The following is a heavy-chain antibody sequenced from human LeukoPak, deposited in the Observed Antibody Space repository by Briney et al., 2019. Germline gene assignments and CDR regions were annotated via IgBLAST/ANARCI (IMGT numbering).Heavy chain of an antibody. CDR1: GFTFSSYW. CDR2: IKQDGSEK. V-gene: IGHV3-7*01. Sequence: GGSLRLSCAASGFTFSSYWMSWVRQAPGKGLEWVANIKQDGSEKYYVDSVKGRFTISRDNAKNSPYLQMNSLRAEDTAVYYCARDQWRYFDWLFHYYYYYGMDVWGQGTTVTVSS. J-gene: IGHJ6*02. D-gene: IGHD3-9*01. CDR3: ARDQWRYFDWLFHYYYYYGMDV.